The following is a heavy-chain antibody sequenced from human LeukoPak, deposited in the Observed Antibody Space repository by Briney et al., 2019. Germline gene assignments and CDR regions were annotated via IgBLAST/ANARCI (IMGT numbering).Heavy chain of an antibody. CDR3: ARDRSAVAGTSLDY. CDR2: ISAYNGNT. V-gene: IGHV1-18*01. J-gene: IGHJ4*02. D-gene: IGHD6-19*01. Sequence: ASVKVSCKASGYTFTSYGISWVRQAPGQGLEWMGWISAYNGNTNYAQKLQGRVTMTTDTSTSTAYMELRSPRSDDTAVYYCARDRSAVAGTSLDYWGQGTLVTVSS. CDR1: GYTFTSYG.